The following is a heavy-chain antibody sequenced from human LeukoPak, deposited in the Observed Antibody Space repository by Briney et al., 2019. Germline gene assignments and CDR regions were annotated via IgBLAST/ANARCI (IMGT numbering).Heavy chain of an antibody. D-gene: IGHD2-15*01. Sequence: GGSLRLSCAASRCTFSDYWLSWVRQAPGKGLEWVASIKQDGSEDYYVDSVKGRFTISRDNAKKSMYLQMNSLRADDTAVYYCARDGGYCSGGSCYWECWGQGTLVIVPT. CDR3: ARDGGYCSGGSCYWEC. CDR2: IKQDGSED. CDR1: RCTFSDYW. J-gene: IGHJ4*02. V-gene: IGHV3-7*01.